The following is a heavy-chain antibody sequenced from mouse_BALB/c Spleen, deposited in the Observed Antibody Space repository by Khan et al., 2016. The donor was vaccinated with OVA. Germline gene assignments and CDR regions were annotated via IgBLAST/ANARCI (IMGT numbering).Heavy chain of an antibody. Sequence: EVQLQESGAELVRPGALVKLSCKASGFNFKDYYIHWVKQRPEQGLEWIGWIDPENGNTIYDPKFQGKATITADTSSNTAYLQLSSLTSEDTAVYYGTRDGYSGWFVYWGQGTLVTVSA. V-gene: IGHV14-1*02. CDR2: IDPENGNT. D-gene: IGHD2-3*01. CDR1: GFNFKDYY. J-gene: IGHJ3*01. CDR3: TRDGYSGWFVY.